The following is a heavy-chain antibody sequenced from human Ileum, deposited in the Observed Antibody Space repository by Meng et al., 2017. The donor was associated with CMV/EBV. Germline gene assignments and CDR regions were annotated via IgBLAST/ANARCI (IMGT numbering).Heavy chain of an antibody. CDR3: ARGRLYSSSWAPFDP. D-gene: IGHD6-6*01. CDR2: INHSGRT. Sequence: VYGGSFSGYDWSWIRQRPGKGLEWIGEINHSGRTNYKPSLKSRVTISVDTSKNQFSLKLSSVTAADTAVYYCARGRLYSSSWAPFDPWGQGTLVTVSS. J-gene: IGHJ5*02. V-gene: IGHV4-34*01. CDR1: GGSFSGYD.